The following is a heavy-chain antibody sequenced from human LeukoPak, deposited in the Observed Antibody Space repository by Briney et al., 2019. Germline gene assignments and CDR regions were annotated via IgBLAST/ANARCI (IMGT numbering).Heavy chain of an antibody. CDR1: GFTFSIYS. V-gene: IGHV3-48*01. J-gene: IGHJ4*02. Sequence: GGSLRLSCAASGFTFSIYSMNWVRQAPGKGLEWVSYISSSSTIYYADSVKGRFTISRDNAKNSLYLQMNSLRAEDTAVYYCARAEWYCSSTSCYIWGQGTLVTVSS. CDR3: ARAEWYCSSTSCYI. CDR2: ISSSSTI. D-gene: IGHD2-2*02.